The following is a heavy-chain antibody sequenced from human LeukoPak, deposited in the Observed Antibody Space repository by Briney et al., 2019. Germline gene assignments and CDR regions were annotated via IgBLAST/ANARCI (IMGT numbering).Heavy chain of an antibody. J-gene: IGHJ4*02. Sequence: GGSLRLSCVASGFTFSDFGMHWVRQAPGKGLEWVAFIRYDGSNEYYAESVKGRFTISRDNSKNTLYLQMNSLRVEDTAAYYCAKIEVKYQLANIPDSWGQGTLVTVSS. CDR2: IRYDGSNE. V-gene: IGHV3-30*02. CDR1: GFTFSDFG. D-gene: IGHD2-2*01. CDR3: AKIEVKYQLANIPDS.